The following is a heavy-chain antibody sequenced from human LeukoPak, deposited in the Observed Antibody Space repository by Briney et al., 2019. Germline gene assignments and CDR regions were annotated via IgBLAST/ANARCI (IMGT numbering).Heavy chain of an antibody. Sequence: SETLSLTCTVSGGSISSYYWSWIRQPPGKGLEWIGYIYYSGSTNYNPSLKSRVTISVDTSKNQFSLKLSSVTAADTAVYYCATRTGALYGMDVWGQGTTVTVSS. CDR2: IYYSGST. J-gene: IGHJ6*02. D-gene: IGHD7-27*01. CDR3: ATRTGALYGMDV. V-gene: IGHV4-59*01. CDR1: GGSISSYY.